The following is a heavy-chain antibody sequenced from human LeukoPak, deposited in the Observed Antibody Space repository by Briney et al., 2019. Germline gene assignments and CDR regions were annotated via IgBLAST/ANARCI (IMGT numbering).Heavy chain of an antibody. J-gene: IGHJ4*02. D-gene: IGHD4-17*01. CDR3: ARDGTVTTAAFDY. V-gene: IGHV3-7*03. CDR1: GFTFSSYW. CDR2: IKHDGSEK. Sequence: PGGSLRLSCAASGFTFSSYWMSWVRQAPGKGLEWVANIKHDGSEKYYVDSVKGRFAISRDNGKNSLYLQMNSLRAEDTAVYYCARDGTVTTAAFDYWGQGTLVTVSS.